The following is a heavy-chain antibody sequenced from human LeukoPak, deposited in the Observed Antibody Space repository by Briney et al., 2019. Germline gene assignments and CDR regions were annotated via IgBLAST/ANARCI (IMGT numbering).Heavy chain of an antibody. CDR1: GYSSTSYW. Sequence: GESLKISCKGSGYSSTSYWIGWVRQMPGKGLEWMGIIYPGDSDTRYSPSFQGQVTISADKSISTASLQWSSLKASDTAMYYCARLSAVPRGEFDYWGQGTLVTVSS. J-gene: IGHJ4*02. CDR3: ARLSAVPRGEFDY. V-gene: IGHV5-51*01. CDR2: IYPGDSDT. D-gene: IGHD3-16*01.